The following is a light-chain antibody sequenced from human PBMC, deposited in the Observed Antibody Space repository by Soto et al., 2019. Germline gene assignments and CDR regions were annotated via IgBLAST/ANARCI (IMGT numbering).Light chain of an antibody. CDR3: CSYAGSRTYV. J-gene: IGLJ1*01. V-gene: IGLV2-23*01. CDR2: EGT. CDR1: SSDVGSYNL. Sequence: QSVLTQPASVSGSPGQSITISCTGTSSDVGSYNLVSWYQQHPGKAPKLMNYEGTERPSGVSNRFSGSKSGNTASLTISGLQAEDEADYYCCSYAGSRTYVFGTGTKV.